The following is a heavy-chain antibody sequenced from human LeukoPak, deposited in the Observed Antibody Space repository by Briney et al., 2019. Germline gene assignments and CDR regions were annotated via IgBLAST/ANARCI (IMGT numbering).Heavy chain of an antibody. J-gene: IGHJ4*02. CDR1: GGSISSSSYY. CDR3: ARHGPYSSSWYGVDY. D-gene: IGHD6-13*01. V-gene: IGHV4-39*01. CDR2: IYYSGST. Sequence: KPSETLSLTCTVSGGSISSSSYYWGWIRQPPGKGLEWIGSIYYSGSTYYNPSLKSRVTTSVDTSKNQFSLKLSSVTAADTAVYYCARHGPYSSSWYGVDYWGQGTLVTVSS.